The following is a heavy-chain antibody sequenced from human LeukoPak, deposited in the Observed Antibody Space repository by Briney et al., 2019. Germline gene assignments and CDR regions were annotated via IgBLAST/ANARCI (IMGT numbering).Heavy chain of an antibody. CDR1: GYTLTSYG. Sequence: SVKVSCKASGYTLTSYGISWVRQAPGQGLEWMGWISTYNGDTDYAQKLQGRVTMTADTSTSTAYMELRGLRSDDTAVYYCARPYLQSETLSASFDPWGQGTLVTVSS. V-gene: IGHV1-18*01. CDR3: ARPYLQSETLSASFDP. D-gene: IGHD1-14*01. CDR2: ISTYNGDT. J-gene: IGHJ5*02.